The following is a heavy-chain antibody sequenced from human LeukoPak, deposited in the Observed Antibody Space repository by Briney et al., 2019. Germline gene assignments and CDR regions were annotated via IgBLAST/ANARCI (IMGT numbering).Heavy chain of an antibody. CDR1: GFTFSGHW. Sequence: GGSLRLSCAVSGFTFSGHWMFWVRQAPGKGLAWVSSTNSDGSITGYTDSVKGRFTVSRDNAKNSLYLQMNSLRAEDTAVYYCAELGITMIGGVWGKGTTVTISS. CDR3: AELGITMIGGV. V-gene: IGHV3-74*01. D-gene: IGHD3-10*02. J-gene: IGHJ6*04. CDR2: TNSDGSIT.